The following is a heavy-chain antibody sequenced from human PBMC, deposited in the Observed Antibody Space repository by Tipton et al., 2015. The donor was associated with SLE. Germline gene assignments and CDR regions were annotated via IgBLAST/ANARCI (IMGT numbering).Heavy chain of an antibody. D-gene: IGHD6-13*01. V-gene: IGHV4-59*01. J-gene: IGHJ4*02. CDR3: TGVGSGPGTDY. Sequence: TLSLTCIVSGGSINDYYWGWSRQSPGKGLEWIASIYDSGSNYNPSLKNRVTISLDTSKSQFSLRLTPVTAADTAVYYCTGVGSGPGTDYWGQGTLVTVSS. CDR2: IYDSGS. CDR1: GGSINDYY.